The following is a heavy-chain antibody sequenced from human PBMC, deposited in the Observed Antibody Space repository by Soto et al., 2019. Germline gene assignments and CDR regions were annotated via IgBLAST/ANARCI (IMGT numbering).Heavy chain of an antibody. CDR3: ARDAPGYFSYYYYYGMDV. CDR2: INPSGGST. Sequence: ASVKVSCKASGYTFTSYYMHWVRQAPGQGLEWMGIINPSGGSTSYAKKFQGRVTMTRDTSTSTVYMELSSLRSEDTAVYYCARDAPGYFSYYYYYGMDVWGQGTTVTVS. V-gene: IGHV1-46*01. J-gene: IGHJ6*02. D-gene: IGHD3-9*01. CDR1: GYTFTSYY.